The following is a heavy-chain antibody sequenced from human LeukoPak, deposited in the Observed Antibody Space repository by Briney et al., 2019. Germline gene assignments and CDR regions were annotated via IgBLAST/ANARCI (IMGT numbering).Heavy chain of an antibody. CDR3: ASGDSYDRRGPYYFDY. D-gene: IGHD3-22*01. Sequence: ASVKVSCKASGYTFTGYYIHWVRQAPGQGLEWVGWVDPISCGTNYVQKFQGRVTMSRDTSISTAYMELSRLSSDDTAVYYCASGDSYDRRGPYYFDYWGQGTLVTVSP. CDR2: VDPISCGT. V-gene: IGHV1-2*02. CDR1: GYTFTGYY. J-gene: IGHJ4*02.